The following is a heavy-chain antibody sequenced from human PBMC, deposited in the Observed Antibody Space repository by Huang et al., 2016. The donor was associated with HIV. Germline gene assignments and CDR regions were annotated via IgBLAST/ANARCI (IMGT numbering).Heavy chain of an antibody. Sequence: QVQLVQSGAEVKKPGASVKVSCKVSGYTLNELSMHWGRQAPGKGLEWRGCFDPENGEKIYAQKFQGRVTMTEDTSTDTAYMELSSLGSEDTAVYYCATVYRRFRNHDSGDYYFDYWDQGTLVTVSS. J-gene: IGHJ4*02. CDR2: FDPENGEK. CDR3: ATVYRRFRNHDSGDYYFDY. V-gene: IGHV1-24*01. D-gene: IGHD3-22*01. CDR1: GYTLNELS.